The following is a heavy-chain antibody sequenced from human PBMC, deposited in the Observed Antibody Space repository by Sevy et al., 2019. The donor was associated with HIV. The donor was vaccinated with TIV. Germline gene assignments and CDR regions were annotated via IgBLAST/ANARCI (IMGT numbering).Heavy chain of an antibody. D-gene: IGHD3-16*01. Sequence: GGSLRLSCAVSGLPFSNYWMSWVRQAPGKGLEWVANIKQDESEIYNVDSVKGRFTISRDNAKNTLYLQMNSLRAEDTAVYYCAKVDGRQGGRDWFDPWGQGTLVTVSS. CDR3: AKVDGRQGGRDWFDP. CDR1: GLPFSNYW. CDR2: IKQDESEI. V-gene: IGHV3-7*03. J-gene: IGHJ5*02.